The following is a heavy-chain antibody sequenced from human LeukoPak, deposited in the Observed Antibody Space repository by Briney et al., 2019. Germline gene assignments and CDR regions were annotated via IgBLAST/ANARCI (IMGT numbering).Heavy chain of an antibody. D-gene: IGHD4-23*01. J-gene: IGHJ4*02. V-gene: IGHV1-69*04. Sequence: SVKVSCKASGGTFSSYAISWVRQAPGQGLEWMGRIIPIFGIANYAQKFQGRVTITADKSTSTAYMELSSLRSEDTAVYYCARDVDYEPRDYGGNSVDYWGQGTLVTVSS. CDR2: IIPIFGIA. CDR1: GGTFSSYA. CDR3: ARDVDYEPRDYGGNSVDY.